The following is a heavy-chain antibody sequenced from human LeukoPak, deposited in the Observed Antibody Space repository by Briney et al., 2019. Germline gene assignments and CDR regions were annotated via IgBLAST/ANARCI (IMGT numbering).Heavy chain of an antibody. CDR2: IYYSGST. CDR3: AREIDPWIGAYYFDY. V-gene: IGHV4-59*01. CDR1: GGSISSYY. D-gene: IGHD3-16*01. J-gene: IGHJ4*02. Sequence: LETLSLTCTVSGGSISSYYWSWIRQPPGKGLEWIGYIYYSGSTNYNPSLKSRVTISVDTSKNQFSLKLSSVTAADTAVYYCAREIDPWIGAYYFDYWGQGTLVTVSS.